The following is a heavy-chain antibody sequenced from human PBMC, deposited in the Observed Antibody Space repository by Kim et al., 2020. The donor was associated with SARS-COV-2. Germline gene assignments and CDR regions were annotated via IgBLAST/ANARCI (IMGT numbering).Heavy chain of an antibody. Sequence: GGSLRLSCAASGFTFSSYGMHWVRQAPGKGLEWVAVIWYDGSNKYYADSVKGRFTISRDNSKNTLYLQMNSLRAEDTAVYYCARDNYDFWSGYYLPPYYYYYGMDVWGKGTTVTVST. CDR3: ARDNYDFWSGYYLPPYYYYYGMDV. D-gene: IGHD3-3*01. J-gene: IGHJ6*04. V-gene: IGHV3-33*01. CDR2: IWYDGSNK. CDR1: GFTFSSYG.